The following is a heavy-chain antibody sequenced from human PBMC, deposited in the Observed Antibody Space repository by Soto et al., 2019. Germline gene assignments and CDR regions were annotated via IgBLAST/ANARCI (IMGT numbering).Heavy chain of an antibody. V-gene: IGHV1-2*02. J-gene: IGHJ3*02. CDR1: GYTFTVYY. Sequence: ASVKFSVKASGYTFTVYYMHVVRQAPGQGLEWRGWINPNSGGTNYAQKFQGRVTMTRDTSISTAYMELSRLRSDDRAVYCCAGRIAASLAFDMWGQGTMVTVSS. CDR3: AGRIAASLAFDM. D-gene: IGHD6-13*01. CDR2: INPNSGGT.